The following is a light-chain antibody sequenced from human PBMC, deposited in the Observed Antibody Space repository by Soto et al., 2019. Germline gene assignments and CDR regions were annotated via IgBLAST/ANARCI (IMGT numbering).Light chain of an antibody. Sequence: SALTQPPSASGSPGQSVTISCTGTSSDVGGYNYVSWYQHHPGKAPKLMIYEVSKRPSGVPDRFSGSKSGNTASLTVAGLQAEDEADYYCSSYAGSNNYVVFGGGTQRTVL. CDR3: SSYAGSNNYVV. CDR1: SSDVGGYNY. CDR2: EVS. V-gene: IGLV2-8*01. J-gene: IGLJ2*01.